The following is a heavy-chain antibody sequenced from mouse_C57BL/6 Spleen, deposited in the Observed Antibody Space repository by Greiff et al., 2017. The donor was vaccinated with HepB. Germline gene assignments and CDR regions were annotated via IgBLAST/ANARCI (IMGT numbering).Heavy chain of an antibody. CDR1: GYTFTSYW. CDR3: ARWGYEDY. CDR2: IHPNSGST. Sequence: QVQLQQPGAELVKPGASVKLSCKASGYTFTSYWMHWVKQRPGQGLEWIGMIHPNSGSTNYNEKFKNKATLTVAKSSSTAYMQLSSLTSEDSAVYYCARWGYEDYWGQGTTLTVSS. J-gene: IGHJ2*01. V-gene: IGHV1-64*01. D-gene: IGHD3-1*01.